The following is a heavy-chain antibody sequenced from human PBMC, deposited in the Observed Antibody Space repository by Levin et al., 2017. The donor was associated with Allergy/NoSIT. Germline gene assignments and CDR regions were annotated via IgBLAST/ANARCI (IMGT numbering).Heavy chain of an antibody. Sequence: SQTLSLTCTVSGGSISSYYWSWIRQPAGKGLEWIGRIYTSGSTNYNPSLKSRVTMSVDTSKNQFSLKLSSVTAADTAVYYCAGVDDSSGFNDYWGQGTLVTVSS. D-gene: IGHD3-22*01. J-gene: IGHJ4*02. V-gene: IGHV4-4*07. CDR3: AGVDDSSGFNDY. CDR2: IYTSGST. CDR1: GGSISSYY.